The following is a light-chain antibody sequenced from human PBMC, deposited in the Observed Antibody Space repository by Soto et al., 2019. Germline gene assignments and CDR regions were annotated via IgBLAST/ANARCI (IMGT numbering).Light chain of an antibody. CDR1: SSNIGAGYD. CDR3: QSYDSSLSGWV. J-gene: IGLJ3*02. Sequence: QSVLTQPPSVSGAQGQRVTISCTGRSSNIGAGYDVHWYQQLPGTAPKLLIYGNSNRPSGVPDRFSGSKSGTSASLAITGLQAEDEADYYCQSYDSSLSGWVFGGGTKLTVL. CDR2: GNS. V-gene: IGLV1-40*01.